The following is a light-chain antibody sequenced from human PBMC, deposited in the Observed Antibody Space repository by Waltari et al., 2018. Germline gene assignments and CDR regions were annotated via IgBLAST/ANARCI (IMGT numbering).Light chain of an antibody. CDR3: CSYAGSATPYV. Sequence: QSALTQPASVSGSPGQSITISCTGTSSDVGRYNLVSWYQQHPGKAPKLMIFEVTKRPSGVFNRFSVSASGNTACLTISGLQAEDEADYYCCSYAGSATPYVFGTGTKVTVL. CDR2: EVT. V-gene: IGLV2-23*02. CDR1: SSDVGRYNL. J-gene: IGLJ1*01.